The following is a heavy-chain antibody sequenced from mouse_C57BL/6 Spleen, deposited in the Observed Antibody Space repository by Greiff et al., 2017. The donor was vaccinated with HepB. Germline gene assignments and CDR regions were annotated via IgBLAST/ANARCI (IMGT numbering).Heavy chain of an antibody. V-gene: IGHV1-64*01. CDR1: GYTFTSYW. Sequence: QVQLKQPGAELVKPGASVKLSCKASGYTFTSYWMHWVKQRPGQGLEWIGMIHPNSGSTNYNEKFKSKATLTVDKSSSTAYMQLSSLTSEDSAVYYCAREGRKFFDYWGQGTTLTVSS. CDR3: AREGRKFFDY. J-gene: IGHJ2*01. CDR2: IHPNSGST.